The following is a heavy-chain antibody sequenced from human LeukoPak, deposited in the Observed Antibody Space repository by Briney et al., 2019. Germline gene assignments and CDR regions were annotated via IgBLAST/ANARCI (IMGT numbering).Heavy chain of an antibody. CDR3: AGAAQKYSYDLLYYFDY. D-gene: IGHD5-18*01. V-gene: IGHV3-33*01. Sequence: GRSLRLSCAASGFTFSSYGMHWVRQAPGKGLEWVAVIWYDGSNKYYADSVKGRFTISRDNSKNTLYLQMNSLRAEDTAVYYCAGAAQKYSYDLLYYFDYWGQGTLVTVSS. CDR2: IWYDGSNK. J-gene: IGHJ4*02. CDR1: GFTFSSYG.